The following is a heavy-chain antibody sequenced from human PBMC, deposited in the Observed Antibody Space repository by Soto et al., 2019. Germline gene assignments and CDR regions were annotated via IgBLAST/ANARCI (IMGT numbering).Heavy chain of an antibody. CDR1: GGSISSSSHY. D-gene: IGHD1-26*01. CDR2: IYYSGST. Sequence: PSETLSLTGTVAGGSISSSSHYWGWIRQPPGKGLEWMGSIYYSGSTYYNPSLKSRVTISVDTSKNQFSLQLSSVTAAHTAVYYCAIPVGALYGMDVWGQGTTVTVSS. V-gene: IGHV4-39*01. CDR3: AIPVGALYGMDV. J-gene: IGHJ6*02.